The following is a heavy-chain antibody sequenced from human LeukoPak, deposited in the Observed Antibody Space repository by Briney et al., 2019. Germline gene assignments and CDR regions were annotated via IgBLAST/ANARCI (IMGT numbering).Heavy chain of an antibody. Sequence: GGSLRLSCAASGFTFSSYWMSWVRQAPGKGLEWVAVIWYDGSNKYYADSVKGRFTISRDNSKNTLYLQMNSLRAEDTAVYYCARDAIYFDQFYGMDVWGQGTTVTVSS. J-gene: IGHJ6*02. CDR2: IWYDGSNK. CDR3: ARDAIYFDQFYGMDV. D-gene: IGHD3-9*01. CDR1: GFTFSSYW. V-gene: IGHV3-33*08.